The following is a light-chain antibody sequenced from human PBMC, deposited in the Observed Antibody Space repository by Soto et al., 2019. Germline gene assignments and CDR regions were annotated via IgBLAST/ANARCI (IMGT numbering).Light chain of an antibody. J-gene: IGLJ1*01. CDR1: SSDVGGYDY. CDR3: SSHTSGSTRV. CDR2: EVT. Sequence: QSALTQTASVSGSPGQSIAISCTGTSSDVGGYDYVSWYQQHPDKAPKLMIYEVTKRPSGVSNRFSGSKSGNTASLTISGLQHEDEADYYCSSHTSGSTRVFGSGTKLTVL. V-gene: IGLV2-14*01.